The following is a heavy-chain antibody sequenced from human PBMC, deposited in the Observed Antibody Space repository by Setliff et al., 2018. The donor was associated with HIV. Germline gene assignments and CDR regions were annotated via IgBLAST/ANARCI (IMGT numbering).Heavy chain of an antibody. CDR3: ARGERYYDILTGRVSDGFDI. V-gene: IGHV4-39*07. CDR1: GGSISSSSYY. D-gene: IGHD3-9*01. CDR2: IYNSGST. J-gene: IGHJ3*02. Sequence: PSETLSLTCTVSGGSISSSSYYWGWLRQPPGKGLEWIGNIYNSGSTYYNPSLKSRVTISVDTSKNQFSLKLTSVTAADTAVYYCARGERYYDILTGRVSDGFDIWGQGTMVTVSS.